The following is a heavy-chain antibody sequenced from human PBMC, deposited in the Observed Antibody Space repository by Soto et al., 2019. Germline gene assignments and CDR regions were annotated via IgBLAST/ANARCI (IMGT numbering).Heavy chain of an antibody. Sequence: QVQLQESGPGLVKPSETLSLTCTVSGGSITDYYWAWIRQPPGKRLEWIGNFYYSGKSNYNPSLKGRVSISVDTSKNQLSLRLSSVTAADTAVYFCAREPDYYDSSKYGWFDPWGRGTLVTVSS. CDR2: FYYSGKS. J-gene: IGHJ5*02. D-gene: IGHD3-22*01. CDR3: AREPDYYDSSKYGWFDP. CDR1: GGSITDYY. V-gene: IGHV4-59*01.